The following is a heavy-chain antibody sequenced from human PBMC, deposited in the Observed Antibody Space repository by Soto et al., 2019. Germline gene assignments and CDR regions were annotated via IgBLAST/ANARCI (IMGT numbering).Heavy chain of an antibody. D-gene: IGHD3-10*01. Sequence: PSETLSLTCAVYGGSFSGYYWSWIRQPPGKGLEWIGEINHSGSTNYNPSLKSRVTISVDTSKNQFSLKLSSVTAADTAVYYCARGYYGSGSPSRTTLFDYWGQGTLVTVSS. CDR1: GGSFSGYY. CDR3: ARGYYGSGSPSRTTLFDY. V-gene: IGHV4-34*01. CDR2: INHSGST. J-gene: IGHJ4*02.